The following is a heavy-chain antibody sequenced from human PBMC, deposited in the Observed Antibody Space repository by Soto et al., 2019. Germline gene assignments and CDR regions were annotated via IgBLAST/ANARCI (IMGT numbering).Heavy chain of an antibody. CDR2: ISGSGGST. V-gene: IGHV3-23*01. CDR1: GFTFISYA. D-gene: IGHD3-3*01. J-gene: IGHJ6*04. CDR3: AKDTSYYDFWSGYLSGQDV. Sequence: PGGSLRLSCAASGFTFISYAMSWVLQAPGKGLEWVSAISGSGGSTYYADSVKGRFTISRDNSKNTLCLQMNSLRAEDTAVYYCAKDTSYYDFWSGYLSGQDVWGKGTTVTVSS.